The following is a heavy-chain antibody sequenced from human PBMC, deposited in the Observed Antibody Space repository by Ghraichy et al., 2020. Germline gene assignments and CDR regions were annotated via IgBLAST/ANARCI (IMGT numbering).Heavy chain of an antibody. CDR1: GYTFTSYD. J-gene: IGHJ6*01. Sequence: ASVKVSCKASGYTFTSYDINWVRQATGQGLEWMGWMNPNSGNTGYAQKFQGRVTMTRNTSISTAYMELSSLRSEDTAVYYCARVLLTAMGYYYYGMDVWGQGTTVTVPS. CDR3: ARVLLTAMGYYYYGMDV. CDR2: MNPNSGNT. V-gene: IGHV1-8*01. D-gene: IGHD5-18*01.